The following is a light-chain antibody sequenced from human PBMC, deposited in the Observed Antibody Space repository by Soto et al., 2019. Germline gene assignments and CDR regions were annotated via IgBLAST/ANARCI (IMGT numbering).Light chain of an antibody. CDR1: QSIGSY. Sequence: IQMTQSPSSLSASVGDRVTITCRASQSIGSYLTWYQQKPGKAPNLLIHAASTFRRGAPARFSGSGPGTDFTLTISSLQPEDFATYYCQQTYSTPPTFGGGTKGEIK. CDR3: QQTYSTPPT. CDR2: AAS. J-gene: IGKJ4*01. V-gene: IGKV1-39*01.